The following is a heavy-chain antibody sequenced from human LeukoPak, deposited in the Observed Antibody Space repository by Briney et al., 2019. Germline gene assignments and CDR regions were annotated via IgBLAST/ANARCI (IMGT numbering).Heavy chain of an antibody. Sequence: GESLKISCKGTGDSFNTHWIAWVRQMPGRGLGLIGVIYHDDSDTRYTPSIQRRVTISADKTINTDYLQWTSLKASDTAMYFCARRRDGYNRDWGQGTLVIVSS. D-gene: IGHD5-24*01. V-gene: IGHV5-51*01. CDR2: IYHDDSDT. CDR1: GDSFNTHW. J-gene: IGHJ4*02. CDR3: ARRRDGYNRD.